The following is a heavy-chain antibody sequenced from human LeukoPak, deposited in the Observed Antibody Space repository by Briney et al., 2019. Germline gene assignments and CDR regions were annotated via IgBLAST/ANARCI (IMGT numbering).Heavy chain of an antibody. D-gene: IGHD1-26*01. J-gene: IGHJ4*02. CDR2: INWNSGYI. CDR1: GFTFDDFA. CDR3: AKDRGVGIYYFDS. Sequence: GGSLRLSCAASGFTFDDFAMHWIRQVPGKRLEWVSGINWNSGYIGYADSVKGRFTISRDNAKSSLYLQMNSLRSEDTALYYCAKDRGVGIYYFDSWGQGTLVTVSS. V-gene: IGHV3-9*01.